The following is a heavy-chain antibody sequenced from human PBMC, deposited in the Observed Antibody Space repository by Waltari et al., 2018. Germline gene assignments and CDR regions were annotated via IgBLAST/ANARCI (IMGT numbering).Heavy chain of an antibody. Sequence: EVRLVQSGGGLVQPGGSMRLSCVASNFKFENRFLNYAMTWVRQAPGEGVELVGAISGSGNKNYYAELVKGRFTISRENSANTVFLDMANVKAEDTAVYYLARDRGRFDYWGQGTLVTVSS. CDR1: NFKFENRFLNYA. J-gene: IGHJ4*02. V-gene: IGHV3-23*05. D-gene: IGHD3-16*01. CDR3: ARDRGRFDY. CDR2: ISGSGNKN.